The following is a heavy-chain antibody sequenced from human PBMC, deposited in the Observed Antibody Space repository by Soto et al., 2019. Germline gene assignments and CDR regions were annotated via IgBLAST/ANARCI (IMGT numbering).Heavy chain of an antibody. Sequence: EVQLVETGGGLIQPGGSLRLSCLASGFSVTTNYIIWVRQPPGKGLEWVSTTFTGGSTHYADSVKGRFSISRDNSKNTVYLQMNNLRVEDTAVYYCAKKPPSSIHGWDFGMDVWGQGTPVSVSS. J-gene: IGHJ6*02. CDR3: AKKPPSSIHGWDFGMDV. V-gene: IGHV3-53*02. CDR2: TFTGGST. CDR1: GFSVTTNY. D-gene: IGHD1-26*01.